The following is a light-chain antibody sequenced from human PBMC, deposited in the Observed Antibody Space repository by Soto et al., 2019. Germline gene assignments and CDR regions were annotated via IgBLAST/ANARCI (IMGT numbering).Light chain of an antibody. V-gene: IGKV1-27*01. CDR3: QNLDSAAFT. CDR2: AAS. CDR1: QDISNY. Sequence: DIQMTQSPSSLSASVGDRVTITCRASQDISNYLAWYQQRPGKVPKLLIYAASTLQSGVSSRFSGTGSGTDFTLTISSLLPEDVATYYCQNLDSAAFTFGPGTKVDIK. J-gene: IGKJ3*01.